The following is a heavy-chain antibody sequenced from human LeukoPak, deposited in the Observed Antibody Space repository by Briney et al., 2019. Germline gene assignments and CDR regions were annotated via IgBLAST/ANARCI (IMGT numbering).Heavy chain of an antibody. CDR3: ARGLYSSSWYDY. D-gene: IGHD6-13*01. V-gene: IGHV4-59*01. CDR1: GGSIRSYY. CDR2: IYYSGST. Sequence: PSETLSLTCTVSGGSIRSYYWSWIRQPPGKGLEWIGYIYYSGSTNYNPSLKSRVTISVDTSKNQFSLKLSSVTAADTAVYYCARGLYSSSWYDYWGQGTLVTVSS. J-gene: IGHJ4*02.